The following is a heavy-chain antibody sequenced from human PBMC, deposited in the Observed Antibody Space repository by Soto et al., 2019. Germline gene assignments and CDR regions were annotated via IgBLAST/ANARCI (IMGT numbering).Heavy chain of an antibody. Sequence: ASVKVSCKASGYTFTSYGISWVRQAPEQGLEWMGWISAYNGNTNYPQKFQGRVTMTTDTSTSTAYMELRSLRSDDTAVYYCARGDVVVLTATSNFDYWGQGTLVTVSS. CDR1: GYTFTSYG. J-gene: IGHJ4*02. CDR2: ISAYNGNT. V-gene: IGHV1-18*04. CDR3: ARGDVVVLTATSNFDY. D-gene: IGHD2-21*02.